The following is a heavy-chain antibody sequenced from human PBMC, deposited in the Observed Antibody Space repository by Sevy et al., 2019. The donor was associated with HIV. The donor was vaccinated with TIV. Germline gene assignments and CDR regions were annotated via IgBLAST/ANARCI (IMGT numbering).Heavy chain of an antibody. J-gene: IGHJ4*02. V-gene: IGHV1-2*02. CDR1: GYTFTGYY. CDR3: ARLYYYGSGSYPGY. CDR2: INPNSGGT. D-gene: IGHD3-10*01. Sequence: ASVKVSCKASGYTFTGYYMHWVRQAPGQGLEWMGWINPNSGGTNYAQKFQDRVTMTRDTSISTAYMELSRLRSDDTAVYYCARLYYYGSGSYPGYWGQGTLVTVSS.